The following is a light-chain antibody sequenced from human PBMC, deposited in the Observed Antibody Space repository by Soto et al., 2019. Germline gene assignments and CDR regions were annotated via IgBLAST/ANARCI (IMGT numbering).Light chain of an antibody. CDR3: QQYNSYRT. J-gene: IGKJ1*01. V-gene: IGKV1-5*01. CDR1: QSISSW. Sequence: DIQMTQSPSTLSASVGDRVTITCRASQSISSWLAWYQQKPGKAPKLLIYDAPSLESGVPSRFSGSGSGTEFTLTISSLQPDDFATYYCQQYNSYRTFGQGTKVDNK. CDR2: DAP.